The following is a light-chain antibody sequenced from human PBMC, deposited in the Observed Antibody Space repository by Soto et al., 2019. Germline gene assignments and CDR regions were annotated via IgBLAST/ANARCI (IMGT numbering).Light chain of an antibody. Sequence: VLTPSPGTLSLSPGERATLSCRASQSVSNNYLAWYQPKPGQAPRLLIYGASNRATGIPDRFRGSGSGTDFTLTISSLQPDDFSTYYCHQYSSYSWTFGQGTKV. CDR1: QSVSNNY. CDR2: GAS. V-gene: IGKV3-20*01. CDR3: HQYSSYSWT. J-gene: IGKJ1*01.